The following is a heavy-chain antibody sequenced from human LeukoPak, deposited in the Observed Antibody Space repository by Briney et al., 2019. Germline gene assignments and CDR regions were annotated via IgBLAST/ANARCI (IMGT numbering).Heavy chain of an antibody. V-gene: IGHV3-30*02. Sequence: GSLRLSCAASGFTFSSYGMHWVRQAPGKGLEWVAFIRYDGSNKYYADSVKGRFTISRDNSKNTLYLQMNSLRAEDTAVYYCAKEPKRGDIVVVPAAPDYWGQGTLVTVSS. CDR1: GFTFSSYG. D-gene: IGHD2-2*01. CDR2: IRYDGSNK. J-gene: IGHJ4*02. CDR3: AKEPKRGDIVVVPAAPDY.